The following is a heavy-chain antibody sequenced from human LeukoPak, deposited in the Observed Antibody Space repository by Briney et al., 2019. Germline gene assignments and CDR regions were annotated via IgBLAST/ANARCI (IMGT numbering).Heavy chain of an antibody. CDR1: GGSISSSSYY. CDR3: ARHQYYDFWSGYLNWFDP. D-gene: IGHD3-3*01. CDR2: IYYSGST. Sequence: SETLFLTCTVSGGSISSSSYYWGWIRQPPGKGLEWIGSIYYSGSTYYNPSLKSRVTISVDTSKNQFSLKLSSVTAADTAVYYCARHQYYDFWSGYLNWFDPWGQGTLVTVSS. J-gene: IGHJ5*02. V-gene: IGHV4-39*01.